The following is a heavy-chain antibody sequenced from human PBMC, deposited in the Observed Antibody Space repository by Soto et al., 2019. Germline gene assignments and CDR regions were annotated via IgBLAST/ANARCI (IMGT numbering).Heavy chain of an antibody. CDR1: GFPFSSFE. Sequence: GGSLRLSCEPSGFPFSSFEVSWVRQAPGMGLEWVSAISGSGGSTYYADSVKGRFTISRDNSENTLYLQMNRLRAEDTAVYYCAKDHSSGCFDYWGQGTLVTVSS. D-gene: IGHD6-19*01. J-gene: IGHJ4*02. V-gene: IGHV3-23*01. CDR2: ISGSGGST. CDR3: AKDHSSGCFDY.